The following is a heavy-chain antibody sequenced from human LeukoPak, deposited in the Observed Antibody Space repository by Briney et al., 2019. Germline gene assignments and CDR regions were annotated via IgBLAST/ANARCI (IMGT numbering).Heavy chain of an antibody. V-gene: IGHV6-1*01. J-gene: IGHJ4*02. CDR1: GDSVSTNSAA. CDR3: ARDSVDSSGQTFDY. CDR2: TYYRSKWYN. Sequence: SQTFSLTCAISGDSVSTNSAAWNWIRQSPSRGLEWLGRTYYRSKWYNDYAVSVKSRININPDTSKNQFSLQLNSVTPEDTAVYYCARDSVDSSGQTFDYWGQGTLVTVSS. D-gene: IGHD3-22*01.